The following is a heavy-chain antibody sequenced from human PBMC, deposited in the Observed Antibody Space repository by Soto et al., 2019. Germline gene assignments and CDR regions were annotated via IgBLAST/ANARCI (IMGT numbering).Heavy chain of an antibody. D-gene: IGHD1-7*01. CDR1: GYTFTSYY. CDR3: ARDGTGTRLSYYYCGMDV. CDR2: INPSGGST. J-gene: IGHJ6*02. Sequence: ASVKVSCKASGYTFTSYYIHWVRQAPGQGLEWMGIINPSGGSTTYAQKFQGRVTMIRDTSTTTVHMELSSLRSEDTAVYYCARDGTGTRLSYYYCGMDVWGQGTTVTVLL. V-gene: IGHV1-46*01.